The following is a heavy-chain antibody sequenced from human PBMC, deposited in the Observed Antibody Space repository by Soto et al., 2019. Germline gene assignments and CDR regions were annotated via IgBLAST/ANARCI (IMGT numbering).Heavy chain of an antibody. CDR3: ARGQRGYSYGYGDEAIDY. CDR1: GGTFSSYT. D-gene: IGHD5-18*01. V-gene: IGHV1-69*02. CDR2: IIPILGIA. J-gene: IGHJ4*02. Sequence: QVQLVQSGAEVKKPGSSVKVSCKASGGTFSSYTISWVRQAPGQGLEWMGRIIPILGIANYAQKFQGRVTITADKSTSTAYMELSSLRPEDTAVYYCARGQRGYSYGYGDEAIDYWGQGTLVTVSS.